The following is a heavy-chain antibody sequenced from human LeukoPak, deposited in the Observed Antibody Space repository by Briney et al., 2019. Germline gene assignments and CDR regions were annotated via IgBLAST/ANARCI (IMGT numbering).Heavy chain of an antibody. J-gene: IGHJ3*02. CDR3: ARDGDSSSWTKDAFDI. CDR1: GGTFSSYA. V-gene: IGHV1-69*13. D-gene: IGHD6-13*01. Sequence: GASVRVSCKASGGTFSSYAISWVRQAPGQGLEWMGGIIPIFGTANYAQKFQGRVTITADESTSTAYMELSSLRSEDTAVYYCARDGDSSSWTKDAFDIWGQGTMVTVSS. CDR2: IIPIFGTA.